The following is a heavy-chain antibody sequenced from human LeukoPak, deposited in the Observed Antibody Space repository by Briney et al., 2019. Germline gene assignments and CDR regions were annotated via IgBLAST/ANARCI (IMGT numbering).Heavy chain of an antibody. CDR3: ARESHTSTTFDY. D-gene: IGHD1-1*01. V-gene: IGHV3-30*03. Sequence: GGSLRLSCAASGFTFSSYGMHWVRQAPGKGLEWVAVISYDGSNKYYADSVKGRFTISRDNSKNTLYLQMNSLRAEDTAVYYCARESHTSTTFDYWGQGTLVTVSS. CDR2: ISYDGSNK. J-gene: IGHJ4*02. CDR1: GFTFSSYG.